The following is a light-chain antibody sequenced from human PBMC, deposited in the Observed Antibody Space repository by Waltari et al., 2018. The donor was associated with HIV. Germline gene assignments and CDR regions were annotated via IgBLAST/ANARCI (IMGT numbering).Light chain of an antibody. CDR3: SSYISTTTL. Sequence: QSAPTPPSSVSGSPGQSITIPCTGTSRDLGHYQYLSWYQQSPGKAPKLMIYEVSNRPSGVSNRFSGSKSGNTASLTISGLQAEDEADYYCSSYISTTTLFGTGTKVTVL. CDR1: SRDLGHYQY. CDR2: EVS. V-gene: IGLV2-14*01. J-gene: IGLJ1*01.